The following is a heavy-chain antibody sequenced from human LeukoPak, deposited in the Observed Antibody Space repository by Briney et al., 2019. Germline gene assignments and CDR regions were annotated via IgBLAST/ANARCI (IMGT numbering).Heavy chain of an antibody. CDR1: GDSITGYY. J-gene: IGHJ3*02. CDR2: IHYTGNT. V-gene: IGHV4-39*07. D-gene: IGHD3-22*01. CDR3: AKSNGYGLIDI. Sequence: SETLSLTCSVSGDSITGYYWCWIRQPPGKGLEWIGNIHYTGNTYYNSSLKSRVTISLDTSKNQFSLKLNSVTAADTAVYYCAKSNGYGLIDIWGQGTMVTVSS.